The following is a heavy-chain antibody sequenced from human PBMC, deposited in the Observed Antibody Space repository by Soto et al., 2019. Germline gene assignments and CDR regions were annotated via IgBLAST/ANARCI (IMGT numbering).Heavy chain of an antibody. V-gene: IGHV1-69*04. D-gene: IGHD4-4*01. CDR1: GGTFSTYT. Sequence: PVKLSCKGSGGTFSTYTITWVRQAPGQGLEWMGRIIPIIGIINYAQKFQGRVTISADKFTGTAYMELTGLRSDDTAVYYCAGDPDSHYNDSHASSYPWGQGTLVTVSS. CDR3: AGDPDSHYNDSHASSYP. CDR2: IIPIIGII. J-gene: IGHJ5*02.